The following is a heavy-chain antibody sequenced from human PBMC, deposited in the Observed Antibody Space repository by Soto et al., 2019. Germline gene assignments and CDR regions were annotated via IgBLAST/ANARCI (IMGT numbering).Heavy chain of an antibody. V-gene: IGHV3-11*01. CDR2: ITTSGTTI. CDR1: GFSFSDYY. J-gene: IGHJ4*02. D-gene: IGHD6-6*01. Sequence: QVQLVESGGGLVXXGGSLRLSCAASGFSFSDYYMSWIRQAPGKGLEWLSYITTSGTTIYYADSVKGRFTISRDNAKNSLYLQMNSLRAEDTAVYYCARHYSSWNFDYWGQGTLVTVSS. CDR3: ARHYSSWNFDY.